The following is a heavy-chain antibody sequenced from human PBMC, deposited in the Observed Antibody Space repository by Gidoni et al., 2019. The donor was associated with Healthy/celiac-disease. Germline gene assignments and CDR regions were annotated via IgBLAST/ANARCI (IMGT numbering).Heavy chain of an antibody. J-gene: IGHJ5*02. CDR2: INPSGGST. D-gene: IGHD6-13*01. V-gene: IGHV1-46*01. Sequence: QVQLVQSGAEVKKPGASVKVSCKASGYTFTSYYMHWVRQAPGQGLEWMGIINPSGGSTSYAQKFQGRVTMTRDTSTSTVYMELSSLRSEDTAVYYCARDPSRGNPYNWFDPWGQGTLVTVSS. CDR1: GYTFTSYY. CDR3: ARDPSRGNPYNWFDP.